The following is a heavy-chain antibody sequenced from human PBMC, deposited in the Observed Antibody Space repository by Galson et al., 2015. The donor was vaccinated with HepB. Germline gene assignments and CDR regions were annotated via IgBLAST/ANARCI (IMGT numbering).Heavy chain of an antibody. V-gene: IGHV3-48*02. J-gene: IGHJ4*02. CDR3: VLTGQSIDC. Sequence: SLRLSCAASGFTFSSFNMNWVRQAPGKGLEWVSYISSSGSGIYYADSVKGRFTISRDNAENSLHLQMNSLRDEDTAVYYCVLTGQSIDCWGQGTLVTVSS. D-gene: IGHD1-1*01. CDR1: GFTFSSFN. CDR2: ISSSGSGI.